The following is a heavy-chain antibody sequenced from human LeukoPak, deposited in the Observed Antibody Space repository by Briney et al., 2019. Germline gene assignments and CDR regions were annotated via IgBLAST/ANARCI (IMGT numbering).Heavy chain of an antibody. V-gene: IGHV3-49*03. CDR1: GFTFGDYS. CDR3: TRGQTVVGAKYYLDH. D-gene: IGHD2-2*01. J-gene: IGHJ4*02. Sequence: GGSLRLSCIASGFTFGDYSINWIRQAPGKGLEWVALSRSRAYGETTEYAASVKGRFTISRDASTAIAYLQMNSLKSEDTAFYFCTRGQTVVGAKYYLDHWGQGTLVTVSS. CDR2: SRSRAYGETT.